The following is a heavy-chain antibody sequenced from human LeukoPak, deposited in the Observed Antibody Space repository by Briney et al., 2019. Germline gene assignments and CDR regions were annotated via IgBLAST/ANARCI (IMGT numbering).Heavy chain of an antibody. V-gene: IGHV3-21*01. CDR1: GFTFSSYS. CDR3: ATHDMVRGVISEGPFDY. CDR2: ISSSSSNI. Sequence: PGGSLRLSCAASGFTFSSYSMNWVRQAPGKGLEWVSSISSSSSNIYYADSVKGRFIISRDNAKNSLYLQMNSLRADDTAVYYCATHDMVRGVISEGPFDYWGQGTLVTVSS. D-gene: IGHD3-10*01. J-gene: IGHJ4*02.